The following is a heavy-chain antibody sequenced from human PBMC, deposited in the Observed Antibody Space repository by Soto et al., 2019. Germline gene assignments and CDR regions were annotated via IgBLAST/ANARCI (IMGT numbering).Heavy chain of an antibody. D-gene: IGHD6-19*01. CDR3: ARVEAVAGLYNYHGLDV. V-gene: IGHV1-69*12. CDR1: GGTFSNYA. Sequence: QVQLVQSGAEVKKPGSSVKVSCKVSGGTFSNYAIDWVRLAPGHGLEWMGGIVPIFGTTYYTQKFQGRATIIADDYTTTADLEMSGLRSEDTAIYYCARVEAVAGLYNYHGLDVWGQGTAVTVSS. J-gene: IGHJ6*02. CDR2: IVPIFGTT.